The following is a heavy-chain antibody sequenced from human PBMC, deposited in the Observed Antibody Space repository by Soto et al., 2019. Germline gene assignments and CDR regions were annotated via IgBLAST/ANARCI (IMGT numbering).Heavy chain of an antibody. D-gene: IGHD5-12*01. CDR2: ITKTGRST. J-gene: IGHJ3*02. Sequence: GGSLRLSCTTSGFIFSDYGMNWVRQAPGKGLEWVSGITKTGRSTFLADSVKGRFTISRDKLKNIVYLQMNSLRLDDTALYYCTKDGDGYDFAFDSWGQGXMVTV. V-gene: IGHV3-23*01. CDR3: TKDGDGYDFAFDS. CDR1: GFIFSDYG.